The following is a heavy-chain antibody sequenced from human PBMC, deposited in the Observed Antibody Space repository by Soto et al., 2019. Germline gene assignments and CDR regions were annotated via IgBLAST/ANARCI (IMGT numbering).Heavy chain of an antibody. CDR3: ARDRIYSSSWYDY. J-gene: IGHJ4*02. V-gene: IGHV3-30-3*01. CDR2: ISYDGSNK. D-gene: IGHD6-13*01. CDR1: GFTFSSYA. Sequence: QVQLVESGGGVVQPGRSLRLSCAASGFTFSSYAMHWVRQAPGKGLEWVAVISYDGSNKYYADSVKGRSPISRDNSKNTLYLQMTSLRAEDTAVYYCARDRIYSSSWYDYWGQGTLVTVSS.